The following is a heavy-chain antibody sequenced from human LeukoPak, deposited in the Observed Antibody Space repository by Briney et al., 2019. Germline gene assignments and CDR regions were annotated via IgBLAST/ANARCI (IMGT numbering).Heavy chain of an antibody. J-gene: IGHJ4*02. D-gene: IGHD2-21*02. Sequence: GGSLRLSCAASGFTFSSYWMSWVRQAPGKGLEWVANIKQDGSEKYYVDSVKGRFTISRDNAKNSLYLQMNSLRAEDTAVYYCARRALAAYCGGDCGYFDYWGQGTLVTVSS. CDR2: IKQDGSEK. V-gene: IGHV3-7*01. CDR1: GFTFSSYW. CDR3: ARRALAAYCGGDCGYFDY.